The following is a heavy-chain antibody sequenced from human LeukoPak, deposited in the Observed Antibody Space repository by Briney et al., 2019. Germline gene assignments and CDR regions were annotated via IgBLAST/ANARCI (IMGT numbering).Heavy chain of an antibody. D-gene: IGHD3-10*01. CDR1: GFTFDDYA. V-gene: IGHV3-43*02. CDR3: AKEWYYHGSGSYLRYEYYYGMDV. J-gene: IGHJ6*02. CDR2: ISGDGGST. Sequence: PGGSLRLSCAASGFTFDDYAMHWVRQAPGQGLEWVSLISGDGGSTYYADSVKGRFTVCRDNSKNSLYLQMNSLRTEDTALYYCAKEWYYHGSGSYLRYEYYYGMDVWGQGTTVTVSS.